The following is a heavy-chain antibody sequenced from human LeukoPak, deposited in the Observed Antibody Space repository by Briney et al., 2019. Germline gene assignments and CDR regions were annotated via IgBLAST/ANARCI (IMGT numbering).Heavy chain of an antibody. Sequence: GGSLSLSCAPSGFIFSSYWMHWVRQAPGKGLVWVSRINSDGSSTSYADSVKGRFTISRDNAKNTLYLQMNSLRAEDTAVYYCARDGHSSGWYTLSYYDYYGMDVWGQGTTVTVSS. J-gene: IGHJ6*02. CDR2: INSDGSST. CDR3: ARDGHSSGWYTLSYYDYYGMDV. CDR1: GFIFSSYW. D-gene: IGHD6-19*01. V-gene: IGHV3-74*01.